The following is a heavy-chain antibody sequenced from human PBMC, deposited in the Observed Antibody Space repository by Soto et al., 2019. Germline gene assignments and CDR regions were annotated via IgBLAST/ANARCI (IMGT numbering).Heavy chain of an antibody. D-gene: IGHD6-13*01. CDR1: GYSFTSYW. CDR2: IYPGDSDT. V-gene: IGHV5-51*01. Sequence: GESLKISCKGSGYSFTSYWIGWVRQMPGKGLEWMGIIYPGDSDTRYSPSFQGQVTISADKSISTAYLQWSSLKASDTAMYYCARPGYRSSWYDAFEIWGEGTMVTASS. CDR3: ARPGYRSSWYDAFEI. J-gene: IGHJ3*02.